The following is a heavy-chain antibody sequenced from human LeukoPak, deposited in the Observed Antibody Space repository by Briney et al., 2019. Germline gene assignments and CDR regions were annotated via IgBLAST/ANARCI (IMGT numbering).Heavy chain of an antibody. CDR1: GGTFSSYA. CDR2: IIPILGIA. J-gene: IGHJ4*02. D-gene: IGHD5-18*01. V-gene: IGHV1-69*04. CDR3: AREGTAMVPFDY. Sequence: GASVKVSCKASGGTFSSYAISWVRQAPGQGLEWMGRIIPILGIANYAQKFQGRVTITADKSTSTAYMKLSSLRSEDTAVYYCAREGTAMVPFDYWGQGTPVTVSS.